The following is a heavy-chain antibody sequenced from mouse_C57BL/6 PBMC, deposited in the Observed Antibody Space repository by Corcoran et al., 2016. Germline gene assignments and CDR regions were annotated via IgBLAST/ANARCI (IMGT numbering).Heavy chain of an antibody. D-gene: IGHD2-4*01. CDR1: GYTFTDYY. CDR2: INPNNGGT. V-gene: IGHV1-26*01. CDR3: ARIGDDYDGFAY. J-gene: IGHJ3*01. Sequence: EVQLQQSGPELVKPGASVKISCKASGYTFTDYYMNWVKQSHGKSLEWIGDINPNNGGTSYNQKFKGKATLTVDKSSSTAYMELRSLTSEDSAVYYCARIGDDYDGFAYWGQGTLVTVSA.